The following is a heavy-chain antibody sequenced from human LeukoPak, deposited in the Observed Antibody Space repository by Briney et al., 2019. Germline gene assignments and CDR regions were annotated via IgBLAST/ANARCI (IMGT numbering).Heavy chain of an antibody. V-gene: IGHV5-51*01. CDR2: IYPGDSDT. CDR1: GYSFTTYW. CDR3: ARVIVGAATLSY. D-gene: IGHD1-26*01. Sequence: GESLKISSKGSGYSFTTYWIGWGRQMPGKGLEWMGVIYPGDSDTRYSPSFQGQVTLSADKSISTAYLQWSSLKASDTAIYYCARVIVGAATLSYWAQGTLVTVSS. J-gene: IGHJ1*01.